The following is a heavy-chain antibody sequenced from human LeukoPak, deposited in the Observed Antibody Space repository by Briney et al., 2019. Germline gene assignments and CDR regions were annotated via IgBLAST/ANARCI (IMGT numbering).Heavy chain of an antibody. D-gene: IGHD3-16*01. V-gene: IGHV3-33*01. CDR3: ARGKLGAFDI. CDR2: IWYDGSNK. Sequence: GGSLRLSCAASGFIFSSYGMHWVRQAPGKGLEWVAVIWYDGSNKYYADSVKGRFTISRDNAKNTLYLQMNSLRAEDTAVYYCARGKLGAFDIWGQGTMVTVSS. J-gene: IGHJ3*02. CDR1: GFIFSSYG.